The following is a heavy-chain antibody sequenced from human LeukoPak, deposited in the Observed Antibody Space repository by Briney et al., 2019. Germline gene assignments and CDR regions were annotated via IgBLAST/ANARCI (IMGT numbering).Heavy chain of an antibody. V-gene: IGHV3-30*04. CDR3: ARDIPRIAVAVTGY. J-gene: IGHJ4*02. D-gene: IGHD6-19*01. Sequence: GGSLRLSCAASGFTFSLYTMHWVRQAPGKGLEWVAVISYDGSDKYYADSVKGRFTISRDNAKNSLYLQMNSLRAEDTAVYYCARDIPRIAVAVTGYWGQGTLVTVSS. CDR1: GFTFSLYT. CDR2: ISYDGSDK.